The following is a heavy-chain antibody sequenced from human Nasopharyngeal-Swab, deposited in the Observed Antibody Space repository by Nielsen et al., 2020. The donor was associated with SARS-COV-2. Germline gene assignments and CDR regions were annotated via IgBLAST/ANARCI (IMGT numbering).Heavy chain of an antibody. CDR3: AKDLGVESPLWFDY. V-gene: IGHV3-23*01. CDR2: ISGSGGST. Sequence: GESLNISCTASGFTFSSYAMSWVRQAPGKGLEWVSEISGSGGSTYYAESVKGRFTISRDNSKNTLYLQMSSLSDEDTAIYYCAKDLGVESPLWFDYWGQGTLLTVSS. J-gene: IGHJ4*02. D-gene: IGHD4-23*01. CDR1: GFTFSSYA.